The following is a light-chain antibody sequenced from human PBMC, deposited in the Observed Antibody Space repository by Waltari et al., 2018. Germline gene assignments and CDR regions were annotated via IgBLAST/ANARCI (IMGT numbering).Light chain of an antibody. CDR1: SSNIGSNS. CDR3: GTWDSTLSAVV. V-gene: IGLV1-51*01. J-gene: IGLJ3*02. CDR2: DNN. Sequence: QSMLTQPPSVSAAPGQKVTISCSGSSSNIGSNSVSCYHQLPGTAPKVLIYDNNKRPSGIPDRFSGSKSATSATLGITGLQTGDEADYYCGTWDSTLSAVVFGGGTKLTVL.